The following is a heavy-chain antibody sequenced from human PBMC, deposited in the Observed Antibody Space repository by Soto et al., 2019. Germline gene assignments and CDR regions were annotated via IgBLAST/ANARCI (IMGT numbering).Heavy chain of an antibody. Sequence: QVQLVQSGAEVKKPGSSVKVSCKASGGTFSSYTISWVRQAPGQGLEWMGRIIPILGIANYAQKFQGRVTIXAXISTSTAYMELSSLRSEDTAVYYCARDRGPEGDFDYWGQGTLVTVSS. J-gene: IGHJ4*02. CDR1: GGTFSSYT. V-gene: IGHV1-69*08. CDR2: IIPILGIA. CDR3: ARDRGPEGDFDY. D-gene: IGHD3-10*01.